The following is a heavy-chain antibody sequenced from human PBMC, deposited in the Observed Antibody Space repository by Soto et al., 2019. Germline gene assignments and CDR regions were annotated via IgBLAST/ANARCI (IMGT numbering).Heavy chain of an antibody. J-gene: IGHJ4*02. CDR2: IFYSGKT. Sequence: QVQLQESGPGLVKPSETLSLTCTVSGVYISSYYWSWIRQPPGKGLEWIGYIFYSGKTNYNPSLRSGVTISVDTSKNQFSLKLSSVTAADTAVYYCARDSGYGDPFDYWGQGTLVTVSS. D-gene: IGHD4-17*01. V-gene: IGHV4-59*01. CDR1: GVYISSYY. CDR3: ARDSGYGDPFDY.